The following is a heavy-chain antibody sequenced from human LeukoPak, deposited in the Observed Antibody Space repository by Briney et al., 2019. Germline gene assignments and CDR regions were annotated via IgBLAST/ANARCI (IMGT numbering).Heavy chain of an antibody. CDR2: IYDSVNT. V-gene: IGHV4-59*01. Sequence: PSETLSLTCTVSGGSISGYYWNWIRQAPGKGLEWIGYIYDSVNTIYNPSLKSRVTISVDTSKNQFSLKLSSVTAADTAVYYCARTIFGVVTSYYFDYWGQGTLVTVSS. D-gene: IGHD3-3*01. CDR3: ARTIFGVVTSYYFDY. J-gene: IGHJ4*02. CDR1: GGSISGYY.